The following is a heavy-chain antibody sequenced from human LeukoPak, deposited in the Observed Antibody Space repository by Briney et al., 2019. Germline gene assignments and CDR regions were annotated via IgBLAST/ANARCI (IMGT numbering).Heavy chain of an antibody. D-gene: IGHD2-8*02. J-gene: IGHJ4*02. CDR2: IFPSGGEI. CDR1: GFTFSTFA. V-gene: IGHV3-23*01. Sequence: AGGSLRLSCAASGFTFSTFAMIWVRQPPGKGLEWVSGIFPSGGEIHYADSVRGRFTISRDNSKSTLSLQMNSLRAEDTAIYYCATYRQVLLPFESWGQGTLVTVSS. CDR3: ATYRQVLLPFES.